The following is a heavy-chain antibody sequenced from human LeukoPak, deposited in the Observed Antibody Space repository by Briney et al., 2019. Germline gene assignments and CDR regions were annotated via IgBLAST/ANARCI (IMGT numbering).Heavy chain of an antibody. D-gene: IGHD2-2*01. V-gene: IGHV4-38-2*01. J-gene: IGHJ4*02. CDR3: VRLGYCSSTSCYFDS. CDR1: GYSITSTYY. CDR2: MHHSGRT. Sequence: SETLSLTCAVSGYSITSTYYWGWVRQPPGKGLEWIASMHHSGRTYSNPSLKSRVIISIDTSRNDFSLKLRFVTAADTALYYCVRLGYCSSTSCYFDSWGQGTLVTVSS.